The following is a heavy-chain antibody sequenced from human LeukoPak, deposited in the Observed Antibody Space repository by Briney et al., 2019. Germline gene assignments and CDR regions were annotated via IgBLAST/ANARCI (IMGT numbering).Heavy chain of an antibody. CDR2: ISAYNGHT. CDR1: GYTFTSYG. V-gene: IGHV1-18*01. CDR3: ARDAASYCSSNSCYTGGPTNWFDP. J-gene: IGHJ5*02. D-gene: IGHD2-2*02. Sequence: GASVKVSCXASGYTFTSYGISWVRRAPGQGLEWMGWISAYNGHTNYAQKLQGRVTMTTDTSTSTAYMELRSLRSDDTAVYYCARDAASYCSSNSCYTGGPTNWFDPWGQGTLVTVSS.